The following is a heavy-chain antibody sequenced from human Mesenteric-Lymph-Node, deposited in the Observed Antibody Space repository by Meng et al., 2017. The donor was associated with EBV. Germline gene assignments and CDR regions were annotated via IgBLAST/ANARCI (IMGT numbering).Heavy chain of an antibody. CDR2: INHGGST. CDR1: GGSLSGYY. CDR3: ARDRHFDP. J-gene: IGHJ5*02. V-gene: IGHV4-34*01. Sequence: QVQLQQRAAGLLKPSETLSLTCGVYGGSLSGYYWNWIRQPPGKGLEWIGDINHGGSTSYNPSLKSRVTISVDTSKNEFSLKMTSVTAADTAVYYCARDRHFDPWGQGTLVTVSS.